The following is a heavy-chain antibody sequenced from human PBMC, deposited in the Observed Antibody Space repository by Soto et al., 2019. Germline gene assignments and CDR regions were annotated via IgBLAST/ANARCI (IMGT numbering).Heavy chain of an antibody. CDR1: VFGYSSCS. V-gene: IGHV3-21*01. CDR2: ISSANAYI. Sequence: PVGFLSLWCVASVFGYSSCSMNWVREAPGMGLEWVSSISSANAYIYYADSVKGRFPISRDISKNTLYLQMNSLRAEDTAVYYCARDRVVAATLCHYYYGMDVWGQGTTVTVSS. D-gene: IGHD2-15*01. CDR3: ARDRVVAATLCHYYYGMDV. J-gene: IGHJ6*02.